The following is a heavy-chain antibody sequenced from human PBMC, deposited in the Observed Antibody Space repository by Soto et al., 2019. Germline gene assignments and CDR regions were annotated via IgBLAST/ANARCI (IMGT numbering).Heavy chain of an antibody. V-gene: IGHV3-30-3*01. CDR3: ERAYSGSRMGS. CDR2: ISYDGSNK. D-gene: IGHD1-26*01. CDR1: VCTLNTYT. J-gene: IGHJ5*02. Sequence: RWCXRLSWSSAVCTLNTYTRRWLRQAPGKGLEWVAFISYDGSNKYYAESLKGRLTISRDNSKKTLYLQVNSLRPEDTAVSWCERAYSGSRMGSWGQGTL.